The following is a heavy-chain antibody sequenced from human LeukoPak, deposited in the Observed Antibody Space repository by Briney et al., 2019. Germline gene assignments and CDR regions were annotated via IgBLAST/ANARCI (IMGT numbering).Heavy chain of an antibody. CDR2: IYYSGST. D-gene: IGHD3-3*01. CDR1: GGSISSGGYY. J-gene: IGHJ4*02. CDR3: ARGSVGLEWNYFDY. Sequence: PSQTLSLTCTVSGGSISSGGYYWSWIRQHPGKGPEWIGYIYYSGSTNYNPSLKSRVTISVDTSKNQFSLKLSSVTAADTAVYYCARGSVGLEWNYFDYWGQGTLVTVSS. V-gene: IGHV4-61*08.